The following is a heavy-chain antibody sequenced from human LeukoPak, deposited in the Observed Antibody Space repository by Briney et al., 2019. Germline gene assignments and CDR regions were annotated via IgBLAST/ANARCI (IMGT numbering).Heavy chain of an antibody. V-gene: IGHV3-30*18. CDR1: GFAFSTYG. CDR3: AKEIHPRSSNGWPFDY. Sequence: GGSLRLSCAASGFAFSTYGMQWVCQAPGKGLEWVAVISYDGKVKHYTDSVKGRFTISRDNSRNTLYLQMNSLGTEDTALYYCAKEIHPRSSNGWPFDYWGQGTLVTVSS. CDR2: ISYDGKVK. J-gene: IGHJ4*02. D-gene: IGHD6-19*01.